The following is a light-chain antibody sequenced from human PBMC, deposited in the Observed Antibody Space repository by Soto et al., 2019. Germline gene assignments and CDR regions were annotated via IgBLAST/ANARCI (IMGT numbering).Light chain of an antibody. CDR2: DVS. Sequence: QSVLTQPRPVSGSPGQSVTISCTGTSSDVGGYNYVSWYQQHPGKAPKLMIYDVSKRPSGVPDRFSGSKSGNTASLTISGLQAEDEAGYYCCSYAGSYTLYVFGTGTKVTVL. V-gene: IGLV2-11*01. CDR3: CSYAGSYTLYV. J-gene: IGLJ1*01. CDR1: SSDVGGYNY.